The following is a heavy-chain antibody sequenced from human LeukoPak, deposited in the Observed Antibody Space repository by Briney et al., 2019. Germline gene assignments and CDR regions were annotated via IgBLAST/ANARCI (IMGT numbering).Heavy chain of an antibody. J-gene: IGHJ3*02. CDR3: ARLVVTASSDAFDI. V-gene: IGHV4-59*08. D-gene: IGHD2-21*02. CDR1: GGSISSYY. CDR2: IYYSGST. Sequence: PSETLSLTCTVSGGSISSYYWSWIRQPPGEGLEWIGYIYYSGSTNYNPSLKSRVTISVDTSRNQFSLKLSSVTAADTAVYYCARLVVTASSDAFDIWGQGTMVTVSS.